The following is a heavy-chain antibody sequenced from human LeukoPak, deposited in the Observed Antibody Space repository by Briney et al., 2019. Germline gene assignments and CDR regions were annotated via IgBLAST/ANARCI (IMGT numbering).Heavy chain of an antibody. CDR3: ARPLGAFYYYYMDV. D-gene: IGHD3-16*01. CDR1: GFTFSSYW. V-gene: IGHV3-74*01. CDR2: INSDGSST. J-gene: IGHJ6*03. Sequence: PGGSLRLSCAASGFTFSSYWMHWVRQAPGKGLVWVSRINSDGSSTGYADSVKGRFTISRDNAKNTLYLQMNSLRAEDTAVYCCARPLGAFYYYYMDVWGKGTTVTVSS.